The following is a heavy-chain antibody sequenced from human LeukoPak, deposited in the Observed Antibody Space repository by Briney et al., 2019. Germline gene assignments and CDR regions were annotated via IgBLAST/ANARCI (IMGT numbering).Heavy chain of an antibody. CDR2: INHIGST. D-gene: IGHD5-18*01. V-gene: IGHV4-34*01. CDR1: GGSFSGYY. J-gene: IGHJ4*02. Sequence: SETLSLTCAVYGGSFSGYYWSWIRQPPGKGLEWIGEINHIGSTNYNPSLKSRVTISVDTSKNQFSLKLSSVTAADTAVYYCARGTRRIQLWFRVTQRGYFDYWGQGTLVTVSS. CDR3: ARGTRRIQLWFRVTQRGYFDY.